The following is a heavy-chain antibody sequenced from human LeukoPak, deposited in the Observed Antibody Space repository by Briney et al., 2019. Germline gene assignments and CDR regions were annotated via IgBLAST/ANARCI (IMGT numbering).Heavy chain of an antibody. D-gene: IGHD4-17*01. J-gene: IGHJ5*02. CDR1: GFTFSSYA. CDR2: IYYSGST. CDR3: ARDNYGYNWFDP. V-gene: IGHV4-39*07. Sequence: GSLRLSCAASGFTFSSYAMSWVRQAPGKGLEWIGSIYYSGSTYYNPSLKSRVTISVDTSKNQFSLKLSSVTAADTAVYYCARDNYGYNWFDPWGQGTLVTVSS.